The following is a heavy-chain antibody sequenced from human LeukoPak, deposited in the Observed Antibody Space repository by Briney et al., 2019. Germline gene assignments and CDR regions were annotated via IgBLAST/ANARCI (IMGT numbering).Heavy chain of an antibody. Sequence: PSETLSLTCTVSGGSISSGDYYWSWIRQPPGKGLEWIGYIYHSGSTYYNPSLKSRVTISVDTSKNQFSLKLSSVTAADTAVYYCARTIRSSGYYNFDYWGQGTLVTVSS. CDR2: IYHSGST. J-gene: IGHJ4*02. V-gene: IGHV4-30-4*01. CDR1: GGSISSGDYY. D-gene: IGHD3-22*01. CDR3: ARTIRSSGYYNFDY.